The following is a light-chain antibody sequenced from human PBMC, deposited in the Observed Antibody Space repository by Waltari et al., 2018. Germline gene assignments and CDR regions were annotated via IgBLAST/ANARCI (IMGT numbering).Light chain of an antibody. J-gene: IGLJ2*01. CDR3: ATWDARLTGML. V-gene: IGLV1-44*01. CDR1: NSNIGRST. Sequence: SVLTQSPSASGAPGQRVTTSCSGSNSNIGRSTVTWYQPVPGTAPRLLIYSNDQRPSGVPDRFSGSKSGTSASLAISGLQSEDEADYYCATWDARLTGMLFGGGTKVTVL. CDR2: SND.